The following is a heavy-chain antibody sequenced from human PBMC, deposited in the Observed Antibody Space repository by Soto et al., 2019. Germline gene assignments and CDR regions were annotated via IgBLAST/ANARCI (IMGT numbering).Heavy chain of an antibody. Sequence: EVQLVQSGAEVKKPGESLKISCKGSGYSFTSYWIGWVRQMPGKGLEWMGIIYPGDSDTRYSPSFQGQVTISDDKSISTACLQWSGLQASDTAMYYCASLLGHCSGGSCYWAAYYFHYWGQGTLVTVSS. J-gene: IGHJ4*02. D-gene: IGHD2-15*01. CDR1: GYSFTSYW. V-gene: IGHV5-51*01. CDR3: ASLLGHCSGGSCYWAAYYFHY. CDR2: IYPGDSDT.